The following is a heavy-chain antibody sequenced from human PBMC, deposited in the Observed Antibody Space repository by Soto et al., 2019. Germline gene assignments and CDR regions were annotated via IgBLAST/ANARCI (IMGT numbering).Heavy chain of an antibody. Sequence: QVQLQQWGAGLLKPSETLSLTCAVYGGSFSGYYWSWIRQPPGKGLEWIGEINHSGSTNYNPSLKSRVTISVDTSKNQFSLKLSSGTAADTAVYYCAREGYTAMVAWFDPWGQGTLVTVSS. CDR1: GGSFSGYY. V-gene: IGHV4-34*01. CDR2: INHSGST. CDR3: AREGYTAMVAWFDP. J-gene: IGHJ5*02. D-gene: IGHD5-18*01.